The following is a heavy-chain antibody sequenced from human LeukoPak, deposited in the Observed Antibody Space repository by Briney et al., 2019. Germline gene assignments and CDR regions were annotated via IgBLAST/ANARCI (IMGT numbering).Heavy chain of an antibody. CDR2: ISTSSSDT. CDR1: GFTFSDYY. Sequence: PGGSLRLSCAASGFTFSDYYMTWIRQAPGKGLEWLSYISTSSSDTNYADSVKGRFTISRDNAKKSLYLQMNSLRAEDTAVYYCASRGGYYFDYWGQGTLSPSPQ. V-gene: IGHV3-11*03. J-gene: IGHJ4*02. CDR3: ASRGGYYFDY. D-gene: IGHD3-16*01.